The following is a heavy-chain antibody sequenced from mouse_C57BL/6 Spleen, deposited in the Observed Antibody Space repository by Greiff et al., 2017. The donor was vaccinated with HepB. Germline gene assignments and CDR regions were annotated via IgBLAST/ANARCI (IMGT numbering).Heavy chain of an antibody. D-gene: IGHD2-2*01. CDR2: ISYDGSN. J-gene: IGHJ4*01. CDR3: ARDGYPYAMDY. V-gene: IGHV3-6*01. CDR1: GYSITSGYY. Sequence: VQLKESGPGLVKPSQSLSLTCSVTGYSITSGYYWNWIRQFPGNKLEWMGYISYDGSNNYNPSLKNRISITRDTSKNQFFLKLNSVTTEDTATYYCARDGYPYAMDYWGQGTSVTVSS.